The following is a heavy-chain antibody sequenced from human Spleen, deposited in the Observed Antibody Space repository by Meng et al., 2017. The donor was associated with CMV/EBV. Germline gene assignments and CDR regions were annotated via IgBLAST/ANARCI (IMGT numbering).Heavy chain of an antibody. D-gene: IGHD2-2*03. Sequence: GESLKISCAASGFTFSSYGMHWVRQAPGKGLEWLAFIRYDGSNKYYADSVKGRFTISRDNSKNTLYLQMNSLRAEDTAVYYCAKDGYCSSTSCQPVPDYWGQGTLVTVSS. CDR2: IRYDGSNK. J-gene: IGHJ4*02. V-gene: IGHV3-30*02. CDR3: AKDGYCSSTSCQPVPDY. CDR1: GFTFSSYG.